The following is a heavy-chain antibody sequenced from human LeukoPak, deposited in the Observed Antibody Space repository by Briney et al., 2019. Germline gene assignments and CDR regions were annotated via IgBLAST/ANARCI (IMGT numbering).Heavy chain of an antibody. J-gene: IGHJ6*03. CDR1: GFTFSSYG. CDR2: ISSSSSYI. Sequence: GGSLRLTCAASGFTFSSYGMHWVRQAPGKGLEWVSSISSSSSYIYYADSVKGRFTISRDNAKNSLYLQMNSLRAEDTAVYYCARAGVPAALVGYYYYYMDVWGKGTTVTVSS. CDR3: ARAGVPAALVGYYYYYMDV. V-gene: IGHV3-21*01. D-gene: IGHD2-2*01.